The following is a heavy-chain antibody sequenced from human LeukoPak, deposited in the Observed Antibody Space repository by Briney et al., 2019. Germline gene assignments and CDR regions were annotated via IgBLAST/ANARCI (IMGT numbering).Heavy chain of an antibody. J-gene: IGHJ5*02. V-gene: IGHV1-2*02. D-gene: IGHD3-3*01. CDR3: ARADFIDAGPYLIGP. CDR2: INTKTGRT. Sequence: AASVKVSCKTSGYSFTDYYIHWVRQAPGQGLEWMGWINTKTGRTSSARKFQGRVTMTRDPSITTVYMDMAWLTSDDTAIYFCARADFIDAGPYLIGPWGQGTLVTLSS. CDR1: GYSFTDYY.